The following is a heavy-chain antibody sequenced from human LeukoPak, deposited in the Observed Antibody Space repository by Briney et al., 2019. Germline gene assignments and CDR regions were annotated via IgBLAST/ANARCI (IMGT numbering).Heavy chain of an antibody. Sequence: ASVKVSCKASGYTFTSYGISWVRQAPGQGLEWMGWISAYNGNTNYAQKLQGRVTMTTDTSTSTAYMELRSLRSDDTAVYYCARASHPKLGTSSYYYGMDVWGQGTTVTVSS. V-gene: IGHV1-18*04. J-gene: IGHJ6*02. CDR2: ISAYNGNT. CDR3: ARASHPKLGTSSYYYGMDV. D-gene: IGHD7-27*01. CDR1: GYTFTSYG.